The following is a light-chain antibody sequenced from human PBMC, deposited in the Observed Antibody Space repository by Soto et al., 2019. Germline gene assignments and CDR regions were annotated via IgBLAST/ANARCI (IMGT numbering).Light chain of an antibody. Sequence: QSMLTQPASVSGSPGQSITISCTGTSSDVGGYNYVSWYQQHPGKAPKLMIYDVSNRPSGVSNRFSGSKSGNTASLTISGLQAEDEADYYCSSYTSSSTSVFGPGTKVTVL. CDR1: SSDVGGYNY. CDR3: SSYTSSSTSV. CDR2: DVS. J-gene: IGLJ1*01. V-gene: IGLV2-14*01.